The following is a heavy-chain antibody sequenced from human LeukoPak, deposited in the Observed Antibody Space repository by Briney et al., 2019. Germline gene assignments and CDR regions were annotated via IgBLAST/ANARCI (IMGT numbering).Heavy chain of an antibody. V-gene: IGHV4-61*02. J-gene: IGHJ5*02. Sequence: SQTLSLTCTVSGGSISSGSYYWSWIRQPAGKGLEWIGRIYTSGSTNYNPSLKSRVTISVDTSKNQFSLKLSSVTAADTAVYYCARLGVTIFGVVIQEVNWFDPWGQGTLVTVSS. CDR1: GGSISSGSYY. CDR2: IYTSGST. D-gene: IGHD3-3*01. CDR3: ARLGVTIFGVVIQEVNWFDP.